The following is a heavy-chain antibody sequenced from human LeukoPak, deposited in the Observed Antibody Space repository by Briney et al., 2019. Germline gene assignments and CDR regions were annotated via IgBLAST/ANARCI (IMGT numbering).Heavy chain of an antibody. CDR1: GFTFGDYA. V-gene: IGHV3-23*01. CDR2: ISGSGTST. D-gene: IGHD2-15*01. Sequence: PGGSLRLSCTASGFTFGDYAMSWFRQAPGKGLEWVSGISGSGTSTYYADSVKGRFTISRDNSKNTLFVQMNSLRAEDTAIYYCAKDRVVVVAAALYFDSWGQGTLVTVSS. CDR3: AKDRVVVVAAALYFDS. J-gene: IGHJ4*02.